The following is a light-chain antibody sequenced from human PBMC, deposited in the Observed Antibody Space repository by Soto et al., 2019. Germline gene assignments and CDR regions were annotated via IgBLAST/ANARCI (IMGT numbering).Light chain of an antibody. V-gene: IGLV2-8*01. CDR3: SSNGGTSTYV. CDR1: ASDIGGYNF. CDR2: EVN. Sequence: QSALTQPPSASGSPGQSVAISCTGTASDIGGYNFVSWYQQHPGKAPKLMIYEVNKRPSGVPDRFSGSKSGNPASLTVSGLQAKDEADYYCSSNGGTSTYVFGTGTKLTVL. J-gene: IGLJ1*01.